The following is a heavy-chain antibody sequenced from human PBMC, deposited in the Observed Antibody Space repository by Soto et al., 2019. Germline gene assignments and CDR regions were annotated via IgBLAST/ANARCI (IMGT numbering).Heavy chain of an antibody. D-gene: IGHD2-15*01. J-gene: IGHJ4*02. CDR2: IIPILGIA. CDR1: GGTFSSYT. V-gene: IGHV1-69*04. Sequence: SVKVSCKASGGTFSSYTISWVRQAPGQGLEWMGRIIPILGIANYAQKFQGRVTITADKSTSTAYMELSSLRSEDTAVYYCARDSDCSGGSCYPWQPPYYFADWGQGTLVTVSS. CDR3: ARDSDCSGGSCYPWQPPYYFAD.